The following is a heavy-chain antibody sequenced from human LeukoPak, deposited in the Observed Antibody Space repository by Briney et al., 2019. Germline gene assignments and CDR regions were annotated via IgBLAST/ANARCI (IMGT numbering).Heavy chain of an antibody. J-gene: IGHJ4*02. CDR3: AKALSSRDGYNPHY. V-gene: IGHV3-30*18. Sequence: GGSLTLSCAASGFTFSSYGMHWVRQAPGKGLEWVAVISYDGSNKYYADSVKGRFTISRDNSKNTLYLQMNSLRAEDTAVYYCAKALSSRDGYNPHYWGQGTLVTVSS. CDR2: ISYDGSNK. D-gene: IGHD5-24*01. CDR1: GFTFSSYG.